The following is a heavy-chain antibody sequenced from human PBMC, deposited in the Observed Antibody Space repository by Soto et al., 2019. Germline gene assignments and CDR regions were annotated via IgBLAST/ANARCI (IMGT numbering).Heavy chain of an antibody. CDR3: ARQQLLPFYYALDV. CDR2: IYYRGST. V-gene: IGHV4-59*01. J-gene: IGHJ6*02. CDR1: GGSISGYY. Sequence: PSETLSLTCTVSGGSISGYYWSWIWQSPGKGLEYIGYIYYRGSTNYNPSLKSRVTMSVDTSRNQFSLKVNSVTAADTAVYYCARQQLLPFYYALDVWGQGTTVTVSS. D-gene: IGHD6-13*01.